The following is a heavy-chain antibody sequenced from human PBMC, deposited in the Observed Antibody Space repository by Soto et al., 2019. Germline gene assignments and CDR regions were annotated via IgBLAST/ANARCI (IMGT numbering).Heavy chain of an antibody. CDR3: ARVQYYYGSGSSHFDY. V-gene: IGHV3-74*01. D-gene: IGHD3-10*01. J-gene: IGHJ4*02. CDR2: INSDGSST. Sequence: GGSLRLSCAASGFTFSSYWMHWVRQAPGKGLVWVSRINSDGSSTSYADSVKGRFTISRDNAKNTLYLQMNSLRAEDTAVYYCARVQYYYGSGSSHFDYWGQGTLVTASS. CDR1: GFTFSSYW.